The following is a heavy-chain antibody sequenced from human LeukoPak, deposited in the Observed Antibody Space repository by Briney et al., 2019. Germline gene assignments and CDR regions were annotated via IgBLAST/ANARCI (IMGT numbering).Heavy chain of an antibody. J-gene: IGHJ4*02. D-gene: IGHD3-22*01. Sequence: ASVKVSCKASGGTFSSYAISWVRQAPGQGLEWMGGIIPIFGTANYAQKFQGRVTITADESTSTAYMELSSLRSEDTAVYYCARGRDYDSSGYYSYYFDYWGQGTLVTVSS. V-gene: IGHV1-69*13. CDR1: GGTFSSYA. CDR2: IIPIFGTA. CDR3: ARGRDYDSSGYYSYYFDY.